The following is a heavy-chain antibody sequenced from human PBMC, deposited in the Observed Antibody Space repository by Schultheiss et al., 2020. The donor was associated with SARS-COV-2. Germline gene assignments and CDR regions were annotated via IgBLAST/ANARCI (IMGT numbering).Heavy chain of an antibody. CDR2: IIPIFGTA. CDR1: RYTFTSYY. V-gene: IGHV1-69*06. J-gene: IGHJ6*02. Sequence: SVKVSCKASRYTFTSYYMHWVRQAPGQGLEWMGGIIPIFGTANYAQKFQGRVTITADKSTSTAYMELRSLRSEDTAVYYCARGPSGMDVWGQGTTVTVSS. CDR3: ARGPSGMDV.